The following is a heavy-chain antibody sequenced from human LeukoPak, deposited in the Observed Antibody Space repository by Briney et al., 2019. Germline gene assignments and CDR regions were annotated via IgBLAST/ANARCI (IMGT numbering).Heavy chain of an antibody. CDR3: ARVRGRYFDWSDAFDI. CDR2: IWYGGSNK. CDR1: GFTFSSYG. J-gene: IGHJ3*02. V-gene: IGHV3-33*08. Sequence: GGSLRLSCAASGFTFSSYGMHWVRQAPGKGLEWVAVIWYGGSNKYYADSVKGRFTISRDNSKNTLYLQMNSLRAEDTAVYYCARVRGRYFDWSDAFDIWGQGTMVTVSS. D-gene: IGHD3-9*01.